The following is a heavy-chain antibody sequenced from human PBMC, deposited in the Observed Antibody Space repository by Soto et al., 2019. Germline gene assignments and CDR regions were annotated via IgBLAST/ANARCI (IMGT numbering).Heavy chain of an antibody. CDR3: ARVVPDCSSTSCPYTGMDV. J-gene: IGHJ6*02. CDR1: GGTFSSYA. V-gene: IGHV1-69*01. CDR2: IIPIFGTA. Sequence: QVQLVQSGAEVKKPGSSVKVSCKASGGTFSSYAISWVRQAPGQGLEWMGGIIPIFGTANYAQKFQGRVTITADEATSPAYMELSSLRSEDTVVYYCARVVPDCSSTSCPYTGMDVWVQGTTVTVSS. D-gene: IGHD2-2*01.